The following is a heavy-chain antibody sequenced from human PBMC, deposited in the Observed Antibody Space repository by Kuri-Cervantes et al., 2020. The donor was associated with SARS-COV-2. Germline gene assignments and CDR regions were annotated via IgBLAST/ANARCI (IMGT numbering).Heavy chain of an antibody. V-gene: IGHV3-48*01. J-gene: IGHJ4*02. D-gene: IGHD3-22*01. CDR3: ASSPIVVVGGFDY. CDR2: ISSSSSTI. CDR1: GFTFSSYS. Sequence: GGSLRLSCAASGFTFSSYSMNWVRQAPGKGLEWVSYISSSSSTIYYADSVKGRFTISRDNAKNSLYLQMNSLRAEDTAVYYCASSPIVVVGGFDYWGQGTLVTVSS.